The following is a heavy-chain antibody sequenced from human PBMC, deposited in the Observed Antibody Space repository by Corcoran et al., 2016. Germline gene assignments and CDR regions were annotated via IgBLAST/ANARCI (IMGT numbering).Heavy chain of an antibody. Sequence: QVQQQESGPGLVKPSETLSLTCTVSGGSIRSYYWNWIRQPPGKGLEWIGYILYSGSTKYNPSLKSRVTISIDTSKNQFSLKLSSVTAADTAVYYCARAGSGYGPEDSWGQGTLVTVSS. CDR1: GGSIRSYY. V-gene: IGHV4-59*01. D-gene: IGHD5-18*01. CDR3: ARAGSGYGPEDS. CDR2: ILYSGST. J-gene: IGHJ4*02.